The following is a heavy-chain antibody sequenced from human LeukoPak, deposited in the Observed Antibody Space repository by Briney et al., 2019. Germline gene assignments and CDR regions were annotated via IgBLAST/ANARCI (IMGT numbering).Heavy chain of an antibody. CDR1: GGSISSRNW. CDR3: ARGNHGNWNAGSFDY. CDR2: IYHSGSS. D-gene: IGHD1-1*01. J-gene: IGHJ4*02. V-gene: IGHV4-4*02. Sequence: SGTLSLTCGVSGGSISSRNWRSWVRQPPGKRLEWIGEIYHSGSSNYNPSLKSRVSISLDKSKNHFSLRLTSVTAADTAVYYCARGNHGNWNAGSFDYWGQGILVTVSS.